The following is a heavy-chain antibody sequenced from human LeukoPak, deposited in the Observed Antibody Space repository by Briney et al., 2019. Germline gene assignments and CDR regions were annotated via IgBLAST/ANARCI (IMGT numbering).Heavy chain of an antibody. CDR2: IYYSGST. D-gene: IGHD3-22*01. CDR3: ARLPDYYDSSGDAFDI. J-gene: IGHJ3*02. Sequence: PSETLSLTCTVSGGSISSSSYYWGWIRQPPGKGLEWIGSIYYSGSTYYNPSLKRRVTISVDTSKNQFSLKLSSVTAADTAVYYCARLPDYYDSSGDAFDIWGQGTMVTVSS. V-gene: IGHV4-39*01. CDR1: GGSISSSSYY.